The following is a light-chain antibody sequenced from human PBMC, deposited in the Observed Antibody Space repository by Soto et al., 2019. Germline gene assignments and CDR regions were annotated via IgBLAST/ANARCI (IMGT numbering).Light chain of an antibody. Sequence: QSVLTQPASVSGSPGQSITLSCTGTNSDIGGSKYVSWYQQHPGKAPKLMIYEVTYRPSGVSDRFSGSKSGNTASLTVSGLQAEDEADYYCSSYTSSDNPYVFGTGTKVTVL. CDR3: SSYTSSDNPYV. CDR1: NSDIGGSKY. J-gene: IGLJ1*01. CDR2: EVT. V-gene: IGLV2-14*01.